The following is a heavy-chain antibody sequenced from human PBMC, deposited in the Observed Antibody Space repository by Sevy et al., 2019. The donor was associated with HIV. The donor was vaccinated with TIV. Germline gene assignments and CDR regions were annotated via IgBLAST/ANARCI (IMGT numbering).Heavy chain of an antibody. V-gene: IGHV3-30-3*01. J-gene: IGHJ4*02. CDR2: MSYVGGSE. CDR1: RFIFSHYA. Sequence: GGSLRLSCAASRFIFSHYAVHWVRQGPGKGLEWVAIMSYVGGSENYADSVKGRFTISRDNSKNTLFLQMNSLRPDDTAMYYCARLNSCGGDCYYFDYWGQGTLVTVSS. D-gene: IGHD2-21*02. CDR3: ARLNSCGGDCYYFDY.